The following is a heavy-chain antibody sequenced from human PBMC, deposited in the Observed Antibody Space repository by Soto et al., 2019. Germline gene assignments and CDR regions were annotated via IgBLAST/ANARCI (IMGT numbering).Heavy chain of an antibody. Sequence: EVQLLESGGGLVQPGGSLRLSCAASGFTFSSYAMSWVRQAPGKGLGWVSAISGSGGSTYYADSVKGRFTISRDNSKNTLYLQMNSLRAEDTAVYYCARKDCSSTSCYRLYYYYGMDVWGQGTTVTVSS. CDR1: GFTFSSYA. J-gene: IGHJ6*02. V-gene: IGHV3-23*01. D-gene: IGHD2-2*01. CDR3: ARKDCSSTSCYRLYYYYGMDV. CDR2: ISGSGGST.